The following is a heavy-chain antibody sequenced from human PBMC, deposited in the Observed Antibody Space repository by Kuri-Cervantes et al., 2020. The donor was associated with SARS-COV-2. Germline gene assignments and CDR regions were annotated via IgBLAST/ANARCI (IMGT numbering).Heavy chain of an antibody. CDR2: INSDGSST. CDR3: ARDPGRVFLRGIMILSAHWFDT. J-gene: IGHJ5*02. CDR1: GFTFSSYS. Sequence: GESLKISCAASGFTFSSYSMNWVRQAPGKGLVWVSRINSDGSSTSYADSVKGRFTISRDDATSSLHLQMNSLRAEDTAVYYCARDPGRVFLRGIMILSAHWFDTWGQGTLVTVSS. V-gene: IGHV3-74*01. D-gene: IGHD3-9*01.